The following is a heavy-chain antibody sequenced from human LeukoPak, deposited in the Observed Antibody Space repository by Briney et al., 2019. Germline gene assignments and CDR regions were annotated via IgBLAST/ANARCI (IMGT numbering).Heavy chain of an antibody. J-gene: IGHJ4*02. V-gene: IGHV3-64*01. CDR3: AREGAYYHSSGYYSH. Sequence: PWGALRLSCAASGFTFSNYAMHRGRQVPGKGLEYVFAISSKGRSTYYANSVKGRFTISRYNSKNTLYLQMGSLRAEDMAVYYCAREGAYYHSSGYYSHWGQGTLVTVSS. D-gene: IGHD3-22*01. CDR1: GFTFSNYA. CDR2: ISSKGRST.